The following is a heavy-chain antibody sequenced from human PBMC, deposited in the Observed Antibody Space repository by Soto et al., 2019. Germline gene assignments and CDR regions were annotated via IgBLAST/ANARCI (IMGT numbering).Heavy chain of an antibody. Sequence: QVQLQESGPGLVKPSQTLSLTCTVSGGSISSGGYYWSWIRNHPGKGLEWFGYIYYSGSTYYNPSLKSRVTISVDTSKIQFSLKLSSVTAADTAVYYCAWHDSSGHDYWGQGTLVTVSS. D-gene: IGHD3-22*01. CDR2: IYYSGST. CDR3: AWHDSSGHDY. V-gene: IGHV4-31*03. CDR1: GGSISSGGYY. J-gene: IGHJ4*02.